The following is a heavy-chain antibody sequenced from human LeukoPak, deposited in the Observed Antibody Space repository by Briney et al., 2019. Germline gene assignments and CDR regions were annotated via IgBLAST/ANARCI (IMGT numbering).Heavy chain of an antibody. CDR2: INHSGST. CDR3: ARSGCSSTSCYYYYYYGMDV. Sequence: PSETLSLTCAVYGGSFSGYYWSWIRQPPGKGLEWIGEINHSGSTNYNPSLKSRVTISVDTSKTQFSLKLSSVTAADTAVYYCARSGCSSTSCYYYYYYGMDVWGQGTTVTVSS. CDR1: GGSFSGYY. J-gene: IGHJ6*02. V-gene: IGHV4-34*01. D-gene: IGHD2-2*01.